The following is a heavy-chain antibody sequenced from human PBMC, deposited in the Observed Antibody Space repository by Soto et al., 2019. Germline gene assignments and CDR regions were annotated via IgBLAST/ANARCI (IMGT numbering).Heavy chain of an antibody. Sequence: QVQLVQSGAEVKKPGASVKVSCKASGYTFTSCYMHWLRQAPGQGLEWVGIINPTDGSATYAQRFRGRVTMTRDPSTSTVYVELSSLRSDDTAVYFCARAGNAYYHYYMDVWGKGTTVTVSS. V-gene: IGHV1-46*03. CDR3: ARAGNAYYHYYMDV. CDR2: INPTDGSA. J-gene: IGHJ6*03. D-gene: IGHD1-1*01. CDR1: GYTFTSCY.